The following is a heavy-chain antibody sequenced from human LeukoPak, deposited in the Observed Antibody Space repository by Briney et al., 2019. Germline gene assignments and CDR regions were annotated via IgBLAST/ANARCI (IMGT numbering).Heavy chain of an antibody. Sequence: GGSLRLSCAASGFTFSNYGMHWVRQAPGKGLEWVAVISYDGSNKYYADSVKGRFTISRDNSKNTLYLQMNSLRAEDTAVYYCARIYRGRILTTAFDIWGQGTMVTVSS. CDR2: ISYDGSNK. CDR1: GFTFSNYG. CDR3: ARIYRGRILTTAFDI. D-gene: IGHD1-1*01. V-gene: IGHV3-30*03. J-gene: IGHJ3*02.